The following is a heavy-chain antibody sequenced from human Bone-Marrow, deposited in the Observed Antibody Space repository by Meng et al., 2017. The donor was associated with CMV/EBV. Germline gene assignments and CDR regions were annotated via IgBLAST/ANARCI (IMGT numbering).Heavy chain of an antibody. J-gene: IGHJ4*02. CDR1: GYTLTELS. Sequence: QVQWGPAWGGVKKPGGSVKVSCKVSGYTLTELSMHWVRQAPGKGLEWMGGFDPEDGETIYAQKFQGRVTMTEDTSTDTAYMELRSLRSEDTAVYYCATVGEYPYYFDYWGQGTLVTVSS. CDR2: FDPEDGET. CDR3: ATVGEYPYYFDY. D-gene: IGHD2-2*01. V-gene: IGHV1-24*01.